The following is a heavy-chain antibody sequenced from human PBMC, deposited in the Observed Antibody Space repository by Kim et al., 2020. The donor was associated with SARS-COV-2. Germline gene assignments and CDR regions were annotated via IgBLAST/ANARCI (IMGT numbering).Heavy chain of an antibody. CDR1: GFTFSSYS. J-gene: IGHJ3*02. D-gene: IGHD3-22*01. Sequence: GGSLRLSCAASGFTFSSYSMNWVRQAPGKGLEWVSSISSSSSYIYYADSVKGRFTISRDNAKNSLYLQMNSLRAEDTAVYYCARDGAYYYDSSGYLRDAFDICGQGTMVTVSS. CDR3: ARDGAYYYDSSGYLRDAFDI. CDR2: ISSSSSYI. V-gene: IGHV3-21*01.